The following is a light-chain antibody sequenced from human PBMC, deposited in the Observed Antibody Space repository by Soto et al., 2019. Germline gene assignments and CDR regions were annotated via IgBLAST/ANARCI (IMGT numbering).Light chain of an antibody. Sequence: DMQMTQSPSSLSVSIGDRVTITCRSSQSISVYINWYQKKSGSAPKLLLYAAANLQSLVPSRFSGRGSGTAFTLTMRGLQSEDFPSYYCSQSSRSSYTFGQGTKGEI. CDR2: AAA. V-gene: IGKV1-39*01. CDR1: QSISVY. J-gene: IGKJ2*01. CDR3: SQSSRSSYT.